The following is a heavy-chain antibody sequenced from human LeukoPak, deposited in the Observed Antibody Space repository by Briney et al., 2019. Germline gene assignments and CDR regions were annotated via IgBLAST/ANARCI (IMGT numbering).Heavy chain of an antibody. CDR2: IWYDGSKK. Sequence: GGSLRLSCAASGFTFSSYGMHWVRQAPGKGLEWVAVIWYDGSKKYYADSVKGRFTISRDNSKNTLYLQMNSLRAEDTAVYYCATGRGDYYDSSGYYFDYWGQGTLVTVSS. J-gene: IGHJ4*02. D-gene: IGHD3-22*01. V-gene: IGHV3-30*02. CDR1: GFTFSSYG. CDR3: ATGRGDYYDSSGYYFDY.